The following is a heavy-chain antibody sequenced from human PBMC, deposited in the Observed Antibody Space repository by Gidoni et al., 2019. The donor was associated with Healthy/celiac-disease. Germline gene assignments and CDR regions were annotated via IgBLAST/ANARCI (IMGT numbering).Heavy chain of an antibody. J-gene: IGHJ6*03. CDR3: ARRLGYCSSTSCPLDYYYYYYMDV. CDR2: ISSSSSTI. CDR1: GFTFRSFS. V-gene: IGHV3-48*01. Sequence: EVQLVESGGGLVQPGGSLGTSGAASGFTFRSFSMNWVRQAPGKGLAGGSYISSSSSTIYYADSVKGRFTISRDNAKNSLYLQMNSLRAEDTAVYYCARRLGYCSSTSCPLDYYYYYYMDVWGKGTTVTVSS. D-gene: IGHD2-2*01.